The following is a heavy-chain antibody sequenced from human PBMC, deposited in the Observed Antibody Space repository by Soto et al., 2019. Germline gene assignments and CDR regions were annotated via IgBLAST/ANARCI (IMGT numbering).Heavy chain of an antibody. CDR1: GGTFSSYA. CDR3: ARAGFSGTYYYYYGMDV. V-gene: IGHV1-69*01. J-gene: IGHJ6*02. CDR2: SIPIFGTA. Sequence: QVQLVQSGAEVKKPGSSVKVSCKASGGTFSSYAISWVRQAPGQGLEWMGGSIPIFGTANYAQEFQGRVTMTADESTSTAYMELSSLRSEDTAMYYCARAGFSGTYYYYYGMDVWGQGTRVTVSS. D-gene: IGHD5-12*01.